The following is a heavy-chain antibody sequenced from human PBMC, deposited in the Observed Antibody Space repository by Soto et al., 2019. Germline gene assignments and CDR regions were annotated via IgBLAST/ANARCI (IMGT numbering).Heavy chain of an antibody. CDR3: AGMSPIVVVVAATLPDAFDI. CDR2: ISSSSSYI. Sequence: GGSLRLSCAASGFTFSSYSMNWVRQAPGKGLEWVSSISSSSSYIYYADSVKGRFTISRDNAKNSLYLQMNSLRAEDTAVYYCAGMSPIVVVVAATLPDAFDIWGQGTMVTVSS. CDR1: GFTFSSYS. J-gene: IGHJ3*02. V-gene: IGHV3-21*01. D-gene: IGHD2-15*01.